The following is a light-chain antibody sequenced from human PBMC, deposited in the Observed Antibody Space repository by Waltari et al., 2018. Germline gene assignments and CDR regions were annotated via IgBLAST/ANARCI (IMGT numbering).Light chain of an antibody. J-gene: IGLJ2*01. CDR2: DVS. V-gene: IGLV2-14*03. CDR1: SSDIGGYNH. CDR3: SSYTSSSTVV. Sequence: QSALTQPASVSGSPGQSITISCPGTSSDIGGYNHVPWYQQHPGKAPKLMIYDVSNRPSGVSNRFSGSKSGNTASLTISGLQAEDEVDYYCSSYTSSSTVVFGGGTKLTVL.